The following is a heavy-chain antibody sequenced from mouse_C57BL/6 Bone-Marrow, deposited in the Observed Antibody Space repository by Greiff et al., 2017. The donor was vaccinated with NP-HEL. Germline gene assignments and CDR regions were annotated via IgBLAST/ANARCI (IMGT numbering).Heavy chain of an antibody. CDR2: FFPGSGST. CDR3: ASPHLDY. V-gene: IGHV1-75*01. CDR1: GYTFTDYY. Sequence: VQLQQSGPELVKPGASVKISCKASGYTFTDYYINWVKQRPGQGLEWIGWFFPGSGSTYYNEKFKGKATLTVDKSSSTAYMSLSSLTSEDSAVYFCASPHLDYWGQGTSVTVSS. J-gene: IGHJ4*01.